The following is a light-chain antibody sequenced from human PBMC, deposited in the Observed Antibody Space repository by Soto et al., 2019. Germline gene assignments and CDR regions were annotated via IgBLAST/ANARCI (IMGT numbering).Light chain of an antibody. J-gene: IGLJ3*02. Sequence: QSALTQPASVSGSAGQSISISCSGTMRDVGAYNLVSRYQQHPGTAPKLIIYEVRNRPSGISSRFSGSRSGNTASLTISGLQSEDEGDYYCSAYTAGSTLVFGGGT. CDR1: MRDVGAYNL. CDR3: SAYTAGSTLV. CDR2: EVR. V-gene: IGLV2-14*01.